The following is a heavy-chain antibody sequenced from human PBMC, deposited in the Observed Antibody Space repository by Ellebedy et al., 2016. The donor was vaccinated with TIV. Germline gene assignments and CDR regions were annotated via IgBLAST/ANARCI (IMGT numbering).Heavy chain of an antibody. Sequence: PGGSLRLSCAASGFSLRSYWMSWVRQAPGKGLEWVANIYQDGSGRYYVDSVKGRFTISRDNANNLLFLQMNSLRAEDTAVYYCARRGSYGDYAVQVNSWFDTWGQGTLVTVSS. J-gene: IGHJ5*02. CDR2: IYQDGSGR. CDR3: ARRGSYGDYAVQVNSWFDT. V-gene: IGHV3-7*01. D-gene: IGHD4-17*01. CDR1: GFSLRSYW.